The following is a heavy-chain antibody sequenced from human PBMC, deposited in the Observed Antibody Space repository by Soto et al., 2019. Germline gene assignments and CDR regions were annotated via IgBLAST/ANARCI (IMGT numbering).Heavy chain of an antibody. V-gene: IGHV3-30*18. D-gene: IGHD6-25*01. CDR1: GFTFSSYG. J-gene: IGHJ6*03. CDR3: AKAARPYYYYYYMDV. Sequence: GSLRLSCAASGFTFSSYGMHWVRQAPGKGLEWVAVISYDGSNKYYADSVKGRFTISRDNSKNTLYLQMNSLRAEDTAVYYCAKAARPYYYYYYMDVWGKGTTVTVSS. CDR2: ISYDGSNK.